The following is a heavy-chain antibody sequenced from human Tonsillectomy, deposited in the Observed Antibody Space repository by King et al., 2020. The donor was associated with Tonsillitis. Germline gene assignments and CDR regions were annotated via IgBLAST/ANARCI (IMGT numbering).Heavy chain of an antibody. Sequence: VQLVQSGAEVKKPGESLKISCNVSGYTFTNYWIGWVRQMPGKGLEWMGIMYLGDSDTKYSPSFQGQVTISADKSINTAYLQWSSLKAADTAMYYCARGKGNGLLLDYWGQGTLVTVSS. D-gene: IGHD1-26*01. CDR1: GYTFTNYW. CDR2: MYLGDSDT. J-gene: IGHJ4*02. CDR3: ARGKGNGLLLDY. V-gene: IGHV5-51*01.